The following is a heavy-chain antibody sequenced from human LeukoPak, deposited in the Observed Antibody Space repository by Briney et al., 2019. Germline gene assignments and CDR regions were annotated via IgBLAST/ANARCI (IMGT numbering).Heavy chain of an antibody. CDR1: EFTISRYW. CDR2: IKQDGSAK. J-gene: IGHJ3*02. D-gene: IGHD1-1*01. Sequence: PGGSLRLSCVASEFTISRYWMSWVRQAPGKGLEWVANIKQDGSAKNYVDSVKGRFAISRDNAKNSLYLQMNSLRSEDTAVYYCARGGLTTGTTAAFDIWGQGTMVTVSS. V-gene: IGHV3-7*03. CDR3: ARGGLTTGTTAAFDI.